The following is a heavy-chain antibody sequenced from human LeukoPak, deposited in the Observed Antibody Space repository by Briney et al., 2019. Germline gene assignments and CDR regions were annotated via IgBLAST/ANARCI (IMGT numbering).Heavy chain of an antibody. CDR2: MNPNSGNT. Sequence: ASVKVSCKASGGTFSSYAISWVRQATGQGLEWMGWMNPNSGNTGYAQKFQGRVTITRNTSISTAYMELSSLRSEDTAVYYCARGRYNWNYALDYWGQGTLVTVSS. J-gene: IGHJ4*02. D-gene: IGHD1-7*01. CDR3: ARGRYNWNYALDY. V-gene: IGHV1-8*03. CDR1: GGTFSSYA.